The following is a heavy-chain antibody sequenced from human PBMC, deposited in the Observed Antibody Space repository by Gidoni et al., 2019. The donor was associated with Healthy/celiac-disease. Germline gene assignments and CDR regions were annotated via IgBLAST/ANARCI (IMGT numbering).Heavy chain of an antibody. Sequence: GFSSLLSCAASGFTFSSYGMHWVRQAPGKGLEWVAVISYDGSNKYYADAVKGRFTISRDNSKNTLYLQMNSLRAEDTAVYYCAKNPLPPRRAASGYYYMDVWGKGTTVTVSS. D-gene: IGHD6-25*01. J-gene: IGHJ6*03. CDR1: GFTFSSYG. CDR3: AKNPLPPRRAASGYYYMDV. CDR2: ISYDGSNK. V-gene: IGHV3-30*18.